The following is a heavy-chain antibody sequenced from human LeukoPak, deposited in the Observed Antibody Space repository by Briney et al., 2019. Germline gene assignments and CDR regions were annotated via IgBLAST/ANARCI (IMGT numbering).Heavy chain of an antibody. D-gene: IGHD3-22*01. V-gene: IGHV3-74*01. CDR2: INSDGSST. Sequence: GGSLRLSCAASGFTFSSYWMHWVRQAPGKGLVWVSRINSDGSSTSYADSVKGRFTISRDNAKNTLYLQMNSLRAEDTAVYYCARDPSSGYPLKGVDYWGQGTLVTVSS. CDR3: ARDPSSGYPLKGVDY. J-gene: IGHJ4*02. CDR1: GFTFSSYW.